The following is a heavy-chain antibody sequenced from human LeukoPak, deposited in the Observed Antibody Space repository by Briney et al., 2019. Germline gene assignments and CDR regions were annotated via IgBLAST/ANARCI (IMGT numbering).Heavy chain of an antibody. CDR2: IIPIFGTA. J-gene: IGHJ4*02. CDR1: GGTFSSYA. V-gene: IGHV1-69*13. CDR3: ARSVAPRTHFDY. Sequence: GASVKVSCKASGGTFSSYAISWVRQAPGQGLEWMGGIIPIFGTANYAQKLQGRVTITADESTSTAYMELSSLRSEDTAVYYCARSVAPRTHFDYWGQGTLVTVSS.